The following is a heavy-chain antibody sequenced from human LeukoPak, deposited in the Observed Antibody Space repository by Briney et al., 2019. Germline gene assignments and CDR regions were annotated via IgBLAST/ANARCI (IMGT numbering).Heavy chain of an antibody. CDR2: IKQDGSEK. CDR1: GFTFSSYW. D-gene: IGHD4-17*01. CDR3: ARDRGRSTVTTPFDY. J-gene: IGHJ4*02. V-gene: IGHV3-7*01. Sequence: GGSLRLSCAASGFTFSSYWMSWVRQAPGMGLEWVANIKQDGSEKYYVDSVKGRFTLSRDNANNSLYLQMNSLRAEDTAVYYCARDRGRSTVTTPFDYWGQGTLVTVSS.